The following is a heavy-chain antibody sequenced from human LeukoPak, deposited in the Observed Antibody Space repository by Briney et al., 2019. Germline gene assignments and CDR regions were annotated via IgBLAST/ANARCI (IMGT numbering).Heavy chain of an antibody. D-gene: IGHD1-26*01. CDR2: ISGSGGST. CDR3: AKDSWWELRGDY. J-gene: IGHJ4*02. CDR1: GFTFSSYA. V-gene: IGHV3-23*01. Sequence: VQPGGSLRLSCAASGFTFSSYAMNWVRQAPGKGLEWVSAISGSGGSTYYADSVKGRFTISRDNSKNTLYLQMNSLRAEDTAVYYCAKDSWWELRGDYWGQGTLVTVSS.